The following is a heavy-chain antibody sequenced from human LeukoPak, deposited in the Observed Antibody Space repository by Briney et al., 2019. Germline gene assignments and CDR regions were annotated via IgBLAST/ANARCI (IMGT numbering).Heavy chain of an antibody. CDR3: ASPAPDYDFWSGYSTFDY. J-gene: IGHJ4*02. CDR1: GYTFTSYA. CDR2: INTNTGNP. Sequence: ASVKVSCKASGYTFTSYAMNWVRQAPGQGLEWMGWINTNTGNPTYAQGFTGRFVFSLDTSVSTAYLQISSLKAEDTAVYYCASPAPDYDFWSGYSTFDYWGQGTLVTVPS. V-gene: IGHV7-4-1*02. D-gene: IGHD3-3*01.